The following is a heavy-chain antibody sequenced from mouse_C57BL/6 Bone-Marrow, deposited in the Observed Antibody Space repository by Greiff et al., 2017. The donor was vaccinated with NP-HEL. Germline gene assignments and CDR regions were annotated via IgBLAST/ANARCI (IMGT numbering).Heavy chain of an antibody. Sequence: QVQLKESGAELVKPGASVKLSCKASGYTFTEYTIHWVKQRSGQGLEWIGWFYPGSGSITYNEKFKDKATLTADQSSRTVYMELSRLTSEDSAVYFCARHGSPYYYGSPWFAYWGQGTLVTVSA. CDR2: FYPGSGSI. J-gene: IGHJ3*01. D-gene: IGHD1-1*01. CDR3: ARHGSPYYYGSPWFAY. V-gene: IGHV1-62-2*01. CDR1: GYTFTEYT.